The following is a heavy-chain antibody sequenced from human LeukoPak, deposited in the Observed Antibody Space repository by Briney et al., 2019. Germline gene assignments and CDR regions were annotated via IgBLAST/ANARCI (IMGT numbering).Heavy chain of an antibody. V-gene: IGHV3-23*01. CDR3: ARDSGIAVAGVVGARD. CDR1: GFTFSTYG. Sequence: GGSLRLSCVASGFTFSTYGMSWVRQAPGKGLEWVSAISGSGGSTYYADSVKGRFTISRDNSKNTLYLQMNSLRAEDTAVYCCARDSGIAVAGVVGARDWGQGTLVTVSS. D-gene: IGHD6-19*01. J-gene: IGHJ4*02. CDR2: ISGSGGST.